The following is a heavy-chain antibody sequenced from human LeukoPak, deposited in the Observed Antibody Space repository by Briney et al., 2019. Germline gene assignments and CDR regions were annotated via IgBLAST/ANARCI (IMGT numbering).Heavy chain of an antibody. Sequence: GASVKVSCKASGGTFSSYAISWVRQAPGQGLEWMGGIIPIFGTANYAQEFQGRVTITADESTSTAYMELSSLRSEDTAVYYCARGAQLELRAPFDYWGQGTLVTVSS. V-gene: IGHV1-69*13. CDR2: IIPIFGTA. CDR1: GGTFSSYA. J-gene: IGHJ4*02. CDR3: ARGAQLELRAPFDY. D-gene: IGHD1-7*01.